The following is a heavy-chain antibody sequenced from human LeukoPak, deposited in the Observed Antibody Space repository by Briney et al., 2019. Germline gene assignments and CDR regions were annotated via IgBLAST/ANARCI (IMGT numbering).Heavy chain of an antibody. J-gene: IGHJ4*02. Sequence: SETLSLTCTVSGGSISSYYWSWIRQPPGKGREGMGYIYYSGSTNYNPSLKSRVTISVDTSKNQFSLKLSSVTAADTAVYYCARFGSSGYYYFDYWGQGTLVTVSS. CDR3: ARFGSSGYYYFDY. D-gene: IGHD3-22*01. CDR2: IYYSGST. V-gene: IGHV4-59*01. CDR1: GGSISSYY.